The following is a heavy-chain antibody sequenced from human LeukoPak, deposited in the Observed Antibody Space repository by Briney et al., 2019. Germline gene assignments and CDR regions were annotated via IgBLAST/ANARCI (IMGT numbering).Heavy chain of an antibody. CDR1: GFTFSSYG. CDR2: ISGSGAST. Sequence: RXSCAAYGFTFSSYGMSWVGEAAGKGLEWVSAISGSGASTYYPHSVKRRFTISTHNSNNTLYLQMNRLRAADTAVYYCAKDGAHYDILTGYSDWFDPWGQGTLVTVSS. V-gene: IGHV3-23*01. D-gene: IGHD3-9*01. CDR3: AKDGAHYDILTGYSDWFDP. J-gene: IGHJ5*02.